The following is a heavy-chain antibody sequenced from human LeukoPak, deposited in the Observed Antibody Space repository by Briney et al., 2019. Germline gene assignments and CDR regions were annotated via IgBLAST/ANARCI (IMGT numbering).Heavy chain of an antibody. D-gene: IGHD3-9*01. V-gene: IGHV1-2*04. Sequence: ASVKVSCKASGGTFSSYAISWVRQAPGQGLEWMGWINPNSGGTNYAQKFQGWVTMTRDTSISTAYMELSRLRSDDTAVYYCARQYYDILTGYYPGPYGMDVWGQGTTVTVSS. CDR1: GGTFSSYA. CDR2: INPNSGGT. CDR3: ARQYYDILTGYYPGPYGMDV. J-gene: IGHJ6*02.